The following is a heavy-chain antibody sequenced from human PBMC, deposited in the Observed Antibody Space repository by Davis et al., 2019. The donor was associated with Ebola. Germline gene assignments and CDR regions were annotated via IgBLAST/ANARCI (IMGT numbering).Heavy chain of an antibody. V-gene: IGHV4-61*03. Sequence: PSETLSLTFALSPFSFPRVCYFWAWIRQPPGKGLEWIGYIYSSGDIHLSPSLRSRASIFRDTFKNHFSVALTSVTAADTAVYYCARVGDFQGVYWGQGILVSVSS. CDR2: IYSSGDI. D-gene: IGHD2-8*01. CDR1: PFSFPRVCYF. CDR3: ARVGDFQGVY. J-gene: IGHJ4*02.